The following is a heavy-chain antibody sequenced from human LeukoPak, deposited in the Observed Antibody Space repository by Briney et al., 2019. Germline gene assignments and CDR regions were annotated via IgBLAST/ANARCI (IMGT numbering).Heavy chain of an antibody. CDR2: INPNSGGT. CDR3: ARQLDSSGWLYNY. CDR1: GYTFTGYY. J-gene: IGHJ4*02. Sequence: ASVKVSCKASGYTFTGYYMHWVRQAPGQGLEWMGWINPNSGGTNYAQKFQGRVTMTRDTSISTAYMELRSLRSDDTAVYYCARQLDSSGWLYNYWGQGTLVTVSS. V-gene: IGHV1-2*02. D-gene: IGHD6-19*01.